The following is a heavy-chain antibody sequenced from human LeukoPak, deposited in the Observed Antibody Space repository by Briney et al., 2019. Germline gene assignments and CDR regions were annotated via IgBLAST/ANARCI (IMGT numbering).Heavy chain of an antibody. Sequence: SETLSLTCAVYGGSFSGYYWSWIRQPPGKGLEWIREINHSGSTNYNPALKSRVTISVDTSKNQFSLKLSSVTAADTAVYYCARGSAFDYWGQGTLVTVSS. V-gene: IGHV4-34*01. CDR3: ARGSAFDY. J-gene: IGHJ4*02. CDR1: GGSFSGYY. CDR2: INHSGST.